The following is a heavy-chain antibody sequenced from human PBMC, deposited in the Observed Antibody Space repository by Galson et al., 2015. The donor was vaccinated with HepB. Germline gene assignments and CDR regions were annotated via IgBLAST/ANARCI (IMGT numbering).Heavy chain of an antibody. CDR3: ARGLSGSYSGWFDP. J-gene: IGHJ5*02. Sequence: ETLSLTCAVYGGSFSGYYWSWIRQPPGKGLEWIGEINHSGSTNYNPSLKSRVTISVDTSKNQFSLKLSSVTAADTAVYYCARGLSGSYSGWFDPWGQGTLVTVSS. D-gene: IGHD1-26*01. CDR2: INHSGST. CDR1: GGSFSGYY. V-gene: IGHV4-34*01.